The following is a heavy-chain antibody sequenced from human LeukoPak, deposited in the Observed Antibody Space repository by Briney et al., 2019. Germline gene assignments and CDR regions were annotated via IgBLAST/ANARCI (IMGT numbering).Heavy chain of an antibody. Sequence: GGALRLSCAASGFTFCSYALRWVRPAPGEGVGGGSAICGSGGSTYYADSVKGRFTISRDKSKNTLYLQMNSLRAEDTAVYYCAKDLPDSRESLTGHWFDPWGQGTVVTVSP. D-gene: IGHD3-10*01. CDR2: ICGSGGST. J-gene: IGHJ5*02. V-gene: IGHV3-23*01. CDR3: AKDLPDSRESLTGHWFDP. CDR1: GFTFCSYA.